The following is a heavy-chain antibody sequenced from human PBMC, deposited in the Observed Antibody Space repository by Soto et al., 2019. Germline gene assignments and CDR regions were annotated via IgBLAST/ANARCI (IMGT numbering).Heavy chain of an antibody. J-gene: IGHJ4*02. CDR1: GGSISSPGYN. V-gene: IGHV4-39*01. CDR3: ATVASTHFDS. Sequence: SETLSLTCTVSGGSISSPGYNWGWNRQPPGKGPEWIGSIFYGGSTHYNPSLKSRLAISVDTSKSQVSLKLTSVTAADTAVYYCATVASTHFDSWGPGALVTVSS. CDR2: IFYGGST. D-gene: IGHD4-17*01.